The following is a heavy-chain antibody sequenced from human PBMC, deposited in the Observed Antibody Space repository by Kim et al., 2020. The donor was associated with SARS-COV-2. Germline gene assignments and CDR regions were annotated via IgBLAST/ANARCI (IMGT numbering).Heavy chain of an antibody. Sequence: GGSLRLSCAASGFTFSNAWMSWVRQAPGKGLEWVGRIKSKTDGGTTDYAAPVKGRFTISRDDSKNTLYMQMNSLKTEDTAVYYCTQHTAMVTGYGMDVWGQGTTVTVSS. J-gene: IGHJ6*02. CDR3: TQHTAMVTGYGMDV. CDR1: GFTFSNAW. V-gene: IGHV3-15*01. D-gene: IGHD5-18*01. CDR2: IKSKTDGGTT.